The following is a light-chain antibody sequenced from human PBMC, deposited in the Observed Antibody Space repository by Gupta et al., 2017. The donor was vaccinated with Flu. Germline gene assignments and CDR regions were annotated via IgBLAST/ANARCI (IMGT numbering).Light chain of an antibody. V-gene: IGKV4-1*01. CDR1: QSVLYSSNNKNY. CDR2: WAS. CDR3: QQYYSITT. Sequence: DIVMTPSPDSRAVSLGEKATINCKSSQSVLYSSNNKNYLAWYQQKPGQPPKLLIYWASTREAGVPDRFSGSGSGTDFTLTISSLQAEDVAVYYCQQYYSITTFGQGTKVEIK. J-gene: IGKJ1*01.